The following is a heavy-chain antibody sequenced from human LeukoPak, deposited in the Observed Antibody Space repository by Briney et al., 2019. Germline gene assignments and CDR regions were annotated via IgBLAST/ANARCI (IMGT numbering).Heavy chain of an antibody. CDR2: INHSGST. J-gene: IGHJ6*03. CDR1: GGSFSGYY. D-gene: IGHD3-22*01. Sequence: PSETLSLTCAVYGGSFSGYYWSWIRQPPGKGLEWIGEINHSGSTNYNPSLKRRVTISVDTSKNQFSLKMSSVTAADTAVYYCARGYRQKTRQENYYYDSFGYYGNYYYYMDVWGEGTTVTVSS. V-gene: IGHV4-34*01. CDR3: ARGYRQKTRQENYYYDSFGYYGNYYYYMDV.